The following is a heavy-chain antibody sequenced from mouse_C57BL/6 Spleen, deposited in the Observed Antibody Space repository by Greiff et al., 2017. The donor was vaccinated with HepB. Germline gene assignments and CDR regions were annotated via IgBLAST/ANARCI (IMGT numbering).Heavy chain of an antibody. J-gene: IGHJ4*01. V-gene: IGHV3-8*01. CDR3: ARSHYYGSSYPYYAMDY. Sequence: GQLKESGPGLAKPSQTLSLTCSVTGYSITSDYWNWIRKFPGNKLEYMGYISYSGSTYYNPSLKSRISITRDTSKNQYYLQLNSVTTEDTATYYCARSHYYGSSYPYYAMDYWGQGTSVTVSS. CDR2: ISYSGST. D-gene: IGHD1-1*01. CDR1: GYSITSDY.